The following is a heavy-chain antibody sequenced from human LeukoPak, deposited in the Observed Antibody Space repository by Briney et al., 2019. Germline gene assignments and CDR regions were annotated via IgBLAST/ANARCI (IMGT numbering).Heavy chain of an antibody. CDR2: ISGNNGVT. Sequence: ASVKVSCKASGYTFTGYYMHWVRQAPGQGLEWLGWISGNNGVTNFAQEFQGRVTLTRDTSISTVYMELSRLTSDDTAMYYCARDPPTAVDIDYWGQGTLLTVSS. V-gene: IGHV1-2*02. J-gene: IGHJ4*02. CDR3: ARDPPTAVDIDY. D-gene: IGHD2-2*01. CDR1: GYTFTGYY.